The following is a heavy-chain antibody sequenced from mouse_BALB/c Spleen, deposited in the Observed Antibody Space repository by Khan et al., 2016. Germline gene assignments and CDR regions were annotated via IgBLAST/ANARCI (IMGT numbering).Heavy chain of an antibody. J-gene: IGHJ4*01. D-gene: IGHD2-2*01. Sequence: EVELVESGGDLVQPGGSLRLSCATSGFTFTDYYMSWVRQPPGKALEWLGFIRNKANGYTTEYSASVKGRFTISSDNSQSTVYLQMNTLRAEDRATYYCARDGYDPYAMDYWGQGTSVTVSS. CDR3: ARDGYDPYAMDY. CDR1: GFTFTDYY. V-gene: IGHV7-3*02. CDR2: IRNKANGYTT.